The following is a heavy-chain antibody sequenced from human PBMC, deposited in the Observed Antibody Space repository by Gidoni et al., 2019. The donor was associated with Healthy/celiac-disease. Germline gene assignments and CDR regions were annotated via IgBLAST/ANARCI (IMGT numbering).Heavy chain of an antibody. CDR2: IYSGGST. CDR1: AFTVSLNY. V-gene: IGHV3-66*01. J-gene: IGHJ3*02. Sequence: EVQLVESGGGLVPPGGSLSLSFSSSAFTVSLNYMSWVRQAPGKGLEWVSVIYSGGSTYYADSVKGRFTISRDNSKNTLYLQMNSLRAEDTAVYYCARDRYEETTVTSDAFDIWGQGTMVTVSS. D-gene: IGHD4-17*01. CDR3: ARDRYEETTVTSDAFDI.